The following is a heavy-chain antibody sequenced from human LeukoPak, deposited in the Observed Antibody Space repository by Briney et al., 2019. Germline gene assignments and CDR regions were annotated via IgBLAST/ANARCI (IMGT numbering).Heavy chain of an antibody. J-gene: IGHJ5*02. Sequence: PGGSLRLSCAASGFSFSNHGMHWVRQAPGKRLEWVAVIWDDGNNKRYANSVNGRFTISRDNSENTLYLQMNGLTAEDTAMYYCARDSYQDYYGRLDPWGQGTLVIVSS. CDR1: GFSFSNHG. CDR2: IWDDGNNK. CDR3: ARDSYQDYYGRLDP. V-gene: IGHV3-33*01. D-gene: IGHD3-10*01.